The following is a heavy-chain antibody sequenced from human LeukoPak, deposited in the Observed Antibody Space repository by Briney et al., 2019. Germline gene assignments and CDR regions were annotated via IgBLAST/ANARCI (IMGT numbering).Heavy chain of an antibody. J-gene: IGHJ4*02. CDR3: ARGSTVVTPDSNYFDY. Sequence: PGGSLRLSCAASGFTSRTYSMNWVRQAPGKGPEWVSFISSSSRTIYYADSVKGRFTISRDNAKNSLYLQMNSLRAEDTAVYYCARGSTVVTPDSNYFDYWGQGTLVTVSS. V-gene: IGHV3-48*04. D-gene: IGHD4-23*01. CDR1: GFTSRTYS. CDR2: ISSSSRTI.